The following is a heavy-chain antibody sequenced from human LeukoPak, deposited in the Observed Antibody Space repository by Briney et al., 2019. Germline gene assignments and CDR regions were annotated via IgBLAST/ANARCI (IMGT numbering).Heavy chain of an antibody. J-gene: IGHJ3*02. V-gene: IGHV4-39*01. Sequence: SETLSLTCSVSGASISSSTYYWGWIRQPPGKGLEWIESIYYSGSTYYNPSLKSRVTISVDTSKNQFSLKLTSVTAADTAVYYCARHGAEYAFDIWGQGTMVTVSS. CDR1: GASISSSTYY. CDR3: ARHGAEYAFDI. CDR2: IYYSGST.